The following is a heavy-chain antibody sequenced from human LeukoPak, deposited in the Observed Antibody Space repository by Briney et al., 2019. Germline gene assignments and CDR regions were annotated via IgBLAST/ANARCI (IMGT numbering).Heavy chain of an antibody. CDR3: AKDKSYYGSGRKLFDP. CDR2: IWYDGTDK. D-gene: IGHD3-10*01. J-gene: IGHJ5*02. V-gene: IGHV3-30*02. CDR1: GFTFSDYG. Sequence: GGSLRLSCAASGFTFSDYGMHWVRQAPGKGLEWVAVIWYDGTDKYYADSVKGRFTISRDNSKNMLYLQMNSLRAEDTAVYYCAKDKSYYGSGRKLFDPWGQGTLVTVSS.